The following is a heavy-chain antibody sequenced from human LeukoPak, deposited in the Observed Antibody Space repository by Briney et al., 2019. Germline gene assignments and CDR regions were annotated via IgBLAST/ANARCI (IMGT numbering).Heavy chain of an antibody. CDR3: ARGPTDYDILTGYYTTYFDY. J-gene: IGHJ4*02. CDR1: GFTFSGYY. Sequence: PGGSLRLSCAASGFTFSGYYMSWIRQPPGKGLEWIGYIYYSGSTNYNPSLKSRVTISVDTSKNQFSLRLSSVTAADTAVYYCARGPTDYDILTGYYTTYFDYWGQGTLVTVSS. V-gene: IGHV4-59*01. CDR2: IYYSGST. D-gene: IGHD3-9*01.